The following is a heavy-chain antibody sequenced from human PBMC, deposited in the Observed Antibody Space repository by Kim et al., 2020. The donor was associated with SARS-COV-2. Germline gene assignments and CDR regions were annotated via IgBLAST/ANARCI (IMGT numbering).Heavy chain of an antibody. CDR3: ARGTGDGC. J-gene: IGHJ4*02. CDR2: INNDGKII. D-gene: IGHD7-27*01. CDR1: GFTFSTYW. V-gene: IGHV3-74*03. Sequence: RGSLRLSCAASGFTFSTYWMHWVRLVPGKGLMWVSRINNDGKIITYADSVKGRFTISRDNAKNMLYLQMNSLRAEDTGVYFCARGTGDGCWGQGTLVTVSS.